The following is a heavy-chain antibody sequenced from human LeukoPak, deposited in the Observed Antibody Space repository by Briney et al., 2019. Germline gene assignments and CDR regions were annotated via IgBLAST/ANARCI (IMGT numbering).Heavy chain of an antibody. D-gene: IGHD6-19*01. CDR2: INAGNGNT. Sequence: ASVKVSCKASGYTFTSYAMHWVRQAPGQRLEWMGWINAGNGNTEYSQKFQGRVTITRDTSASTAYMELSSLRSEDTAVYYCARGLRAGIAVAGRGFDYWGQGTLVTVSS. CDR3: ARGLRAGIAVAGRGFDY. V-gene: IGHV1-3*01. CDR1: GYTFTSYA. J-gene: IGHJ4*02.